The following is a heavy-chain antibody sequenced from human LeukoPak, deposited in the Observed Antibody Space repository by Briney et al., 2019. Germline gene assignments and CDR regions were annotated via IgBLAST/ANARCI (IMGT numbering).Heavy chain of an antibody. Sequence: PSETLSLTCSVSGGSISSSSYHWGWIRQPPGKGLEWIGTIYNSGNTYYNPSLKSRVTISLDTSEKQTSLSMTSVTAADTAVYYCARVSGSYYTYYFDYWGQGTLVTVSS. CDR2: IYNSGNT. V-gene: IGHV4-39*07. J-gene: IGHJ4*02. D-gene: IGHD1-26*01. CDR3: ARVSGSYYTYYFDY. CDR1: GGSISSSSYH.